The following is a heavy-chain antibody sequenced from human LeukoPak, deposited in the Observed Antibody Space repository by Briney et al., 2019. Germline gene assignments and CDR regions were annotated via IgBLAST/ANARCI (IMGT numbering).Heavy chain of an antibody. J-gene: IGHJ4*02. D-gene: IGHD3-10*01. CDR1: GGSISGSISGTY. CDR3: ARGSQNYYNPFDN. CDR2: IHSSGST. V-gene: IGHV4-4*07. Sequence: PPETLSLTCTVSGGSISGSISGTYWRWVRQPAGKGLESIGRIHSSGSTKYNPSLKSRVTMSVDTSKNQLFLRLTSVTAADTALYYCARGSQNYYNPFDNWGQGTLVTVSS.